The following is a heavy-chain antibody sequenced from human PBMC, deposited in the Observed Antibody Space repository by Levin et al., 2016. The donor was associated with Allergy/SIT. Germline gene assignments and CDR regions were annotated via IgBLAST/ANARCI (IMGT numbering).Heavy chain of an antibody. CDR2: INRGSSDT. J-gene: IGHJ4*02. CDR1: GFTFSIYR. V-gene: IGHV3-21*01. D-gene: IGHD3-10*01. Sequence: GGSLRLSCAASGFTFSIYRMNWVRQAPGKGLEWISTINRGSSDTEYADSVRGRFIISRDDARNSLYLQMNTLRAEDTAVYYCARDEGFGESSDYWGQGTLVTVSS. CDR3: ARDEGFGESSDY.